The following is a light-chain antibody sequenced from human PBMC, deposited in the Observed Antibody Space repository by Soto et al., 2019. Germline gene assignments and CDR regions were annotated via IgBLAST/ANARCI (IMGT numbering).Light chain of an antibody. Sequence: QSVLTQPPSVSGAPGQRVTISCTGSSSHFGSNFDVHWYQYVPGAAPRLLIYGDNNRPSGVPERFSGSKSGTSASLAITGLQAADEAEYWGGGGGGGGLFGGGTKVTVL. V-gene: IGLV1-40*01. CDR3: GGGGGGGL. J-gene: IGLJ2*01. CDR2: GDN. CDR1: SSHFGSNFD.